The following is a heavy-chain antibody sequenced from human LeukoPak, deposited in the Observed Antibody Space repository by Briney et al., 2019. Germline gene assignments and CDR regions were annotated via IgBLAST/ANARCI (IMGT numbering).Heavy chain of an antibody. D-gene: IGHD6-19*01. J-gene: IGHJ4*02. V-gene: IGHV4-4*07. CDR3: ARAAEYSSGWYLFDY. CDR2: IYTSGGT. Sequence: PSETLSLTCTVSGDSISSYYWTWIRQPPGKGLEWIGRIYTSGGTNYNPSLKTRVTMSVDTSKNQVSLKLSSVTAADTAMYYCARAAEYSSGWYLFDYWGQGILVTVSA. CDR1: GDSISSYY.